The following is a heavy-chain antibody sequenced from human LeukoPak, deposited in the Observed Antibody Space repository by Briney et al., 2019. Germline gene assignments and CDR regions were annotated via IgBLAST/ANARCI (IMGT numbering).Heavy chain of an antibody. CDR3: AKNGDRGAYCTGGTCYPYFYYYMDV. Sequence: PGGSLRLSCAASGITFSSYGMSWVRQAPGKGLERVSSISITGGTTYYADSVKGRFTISRDNSKNTLYLQMNSLRAEDTAIYYCAKNGDRGAYCTGGTCYPYFYYYMDVWGKGTTVTI. V-gene: IGHV3-23*01. D-gene: IGHD2-15*01. CDR1: GITFSSYG. J-gene: IGHJ6*03. CDR2: ISITGGTT.